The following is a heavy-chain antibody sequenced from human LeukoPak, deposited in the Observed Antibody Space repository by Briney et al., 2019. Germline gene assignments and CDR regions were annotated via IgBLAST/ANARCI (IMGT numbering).Heavy chain of an antibody. J-gene: IGHJ4*02. D-gene: IGHD4-17*01. Sequence: GASLKVSCKASGYTFTSCGISWVRQTPGKGLEWMGGFDPEDGETIYAQKFQGRDTMTEDTSTDTAYMELSSLESEDTAVYYWATYYGDYPFDYWGQGTLVTVSS. V-gene: IGHV1-24*01. CDR3: ATYYGDYPFDY. CDR2: FDPEDGET. CDR1: GYTFTSCG.